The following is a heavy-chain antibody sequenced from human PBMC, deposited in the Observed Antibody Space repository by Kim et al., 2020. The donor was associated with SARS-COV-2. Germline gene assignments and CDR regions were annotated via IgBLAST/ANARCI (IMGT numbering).Heavy chain of an antibody. D-gene: IGHD5-18*01. Sequence: ADSVKGRVTISRDNAKNTLSLQMNSLTVEDTAVYYCARGGTGNTYGYGDYWGQGTLVTVSS. J-gene: IGHJ4*02. CDR3: ARGGTGNTYGYGDY. V-gene: IGHV3-74*01.